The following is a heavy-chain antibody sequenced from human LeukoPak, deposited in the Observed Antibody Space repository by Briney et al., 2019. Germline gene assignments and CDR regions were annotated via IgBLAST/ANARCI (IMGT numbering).Heavy chain of an antibody. CDR3: ARDRGYSYAKKSSEYYYMDV. Sequence: GGSLRLSCAASGFTFSSYAMHWVRQAPGKGLEWVAVISYDGSNKYYADSVKGRFTISRDNSKNTLYLQMNSLRAEDTAVYYCARDRGYSYAKKSSEYYYMDVWGKGTTVTMSS. CDR2: ISYDGSNK. D-gene: IGHD5-18*01. J-gene: IGHJ6*03. CDR1: GFTFSSYA. V-gene: IGHV3-30*04.